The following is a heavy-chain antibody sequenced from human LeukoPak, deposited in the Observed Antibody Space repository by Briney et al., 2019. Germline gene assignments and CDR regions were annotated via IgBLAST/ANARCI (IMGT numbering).Heavy chain of an antibody. CDR1: GGSISSYY. D-gene: IGHD2-2*01. Sequence: SETLSHTCTVSGGSISSYYWSWIRQPPGKGLEWIGYIYYSGSTNYNPSLKSRVTISVDTSKNQFSLKLSSVTAADTAVYYCARGEVVPAAMFDYWGQGTLVTVSS. CDR2: IYYSGST. V-gene: IGHV4-59*01. CDR3: ARGEVVPAAMFDY. J-gene: IGHJ4*02.